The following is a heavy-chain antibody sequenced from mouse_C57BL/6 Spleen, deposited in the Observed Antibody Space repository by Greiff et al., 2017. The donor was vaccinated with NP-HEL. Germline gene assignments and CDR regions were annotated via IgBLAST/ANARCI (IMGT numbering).Heavy chain of an antibody. V-gene: IGHV1-4*01. D-gene: IGHD1-1*01. CDR1: GYTFTSYT. J-gene: IGHJ4*01. CDR3: ARRYYGSTFYAMDY. CDR2: INPSSGYT. Sequence: QVQLKESGAELARPGASVKMSCKASGYTFTSYTMHWVKQRPGQGLEWIGYINPSSGYTKYNQKFKDKATLTADKSSSTAYMQLSSLTSEDSAVYYCARRYYGSTFYAMDYWGQGTSVTVSS.